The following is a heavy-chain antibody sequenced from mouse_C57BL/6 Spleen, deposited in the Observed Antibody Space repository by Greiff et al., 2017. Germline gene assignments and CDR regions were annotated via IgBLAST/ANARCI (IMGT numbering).Heavy chain of an antibody. V-gene: IGHV2-6-1*01. CDR3: ARHWGGSYGAMDY. CDR2: IWSDGST. J-gene: IGHJ4*01. Sequence: VQLQQSGPGLVAPSQSLSITCTVSGFSLTSYGVHWVRQPPGKGLEWLVVIWSDGSTTYNSALKSRLSISKDNSKSQVFLKMNSLQTDDTAMYYCARHWGGSYGAMDYWGQGTSVTVSS. CDR1: GFSLTSYG. D-gene: IGHD1-1*02.